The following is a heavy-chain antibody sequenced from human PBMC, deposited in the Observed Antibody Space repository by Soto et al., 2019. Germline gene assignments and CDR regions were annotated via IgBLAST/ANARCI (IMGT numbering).Heavy chain of an antibody. CDR1: GGSISSGGYS. V-gene: IGHV4-30-2*01. CDR3: ARKGGTRTAYYYYGMDV. J-gene: IGHJ6*02. D-gene: IGHD2-15*01. CDR2: IYHSGST. Sequence: QLQLQESGSGLVKPSQTLSLTCAVSGGSISSGGYSWSWIRKPPGKGLEWIGYIYHSGSTYYNPSLKRRVTISVDRSKNQFSLKLSSVTAADTAVYYCARKGGTRTAYYYYGMDVWGQGTTVTVSS.